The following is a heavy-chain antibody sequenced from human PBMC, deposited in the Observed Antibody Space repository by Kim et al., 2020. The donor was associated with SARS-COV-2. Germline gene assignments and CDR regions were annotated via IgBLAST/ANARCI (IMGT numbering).Heavy chain of an antibody. J-gene: IGHJ4*02. CDR1: GFIFSNYG. D-gene: IGHD3-22*01. CDR2: IWNDGRNK. V-gene: IGHV3-33*06. CDR3: AKEFSSGWGYFGD. Sequence: GGSLRLSCAASGFIFSNYGMHWVRQAPGKGLEWVAVIWNDGRNKYHADLVKGRFTISRDNSKNTLYLQMDSLRVDDTAVYYCAKEFSSGWGYFGDWGQGT.